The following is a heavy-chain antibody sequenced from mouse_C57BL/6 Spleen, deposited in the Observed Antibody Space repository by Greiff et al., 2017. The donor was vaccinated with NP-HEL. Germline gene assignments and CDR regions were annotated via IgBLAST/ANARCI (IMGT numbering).Heavy chain of an antibody. V-gene: IGHV5-17*01. D-gene: IGHD1-1*01. CDR3: AREGIYYYGSSPLDY. J-gene: IGHJ2*01. CDR2: ISSGSSTI. Sequence: VQLKESGGGLVKPGGSLKLSCAASGFTFSDYGMHWVRQAPEKGLEWVAYISSGSSTIYYADTVKGRFTISRDNAKNTLFLQMTSLRSEDTAMYYCAREGIYYYGSSPLDYWGQGTTLTVSS. CDR1: GFTFSDYG.